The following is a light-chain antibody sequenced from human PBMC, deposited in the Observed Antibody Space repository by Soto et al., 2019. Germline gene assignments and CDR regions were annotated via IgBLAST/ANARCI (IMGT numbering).Light chain of an antibody. CDR2: GVS. CDR3: SSFTSSDTLV. V-gene: IGLV2-14*01. J-gene: IGLJ2*01. CDR1: SSDVGGYNY. Sequence: QSVLTQPASVSGSPGQSSTISFTGTSSDVGGYNYVSWYQQNPGKAPKLLIYGVSNRPSGVSNHFSGSKSCNAASLTMSGLQAADEAVYYCSSFTSSDTLVFGGGTKLTVL.